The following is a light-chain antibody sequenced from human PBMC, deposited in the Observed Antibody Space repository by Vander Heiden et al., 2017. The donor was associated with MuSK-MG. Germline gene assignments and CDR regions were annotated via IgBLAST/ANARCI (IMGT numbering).Light chain of an antibody. V-gene: IGKV3-15*01. CDR2: GAS. CDR1: QSISNN. J-gene: IGKJ3*01. Sequence: EILMTQSPDTVSVSPGERVTLSCRASQSISNNVAWYQQKPGQAPRLLIYGASTRATAIPARFSGSGSGTEFTLTISSLQSEDSAVYHSQHDHTLPFTFGHRTKVEIK. CDR3: QHDHTLPFT.